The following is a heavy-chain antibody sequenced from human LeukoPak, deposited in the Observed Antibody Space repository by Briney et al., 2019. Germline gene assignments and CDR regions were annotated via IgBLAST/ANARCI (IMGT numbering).Heavy chain of an antibody. D-gene: IGHD6-13*01. V-gene: IGHV3-64*01. CDR1: GFTVSTYT. CDR3: AREGSPGTYDY. CDR2: IGSDGGST. Sequence: GGSLRLSCAASGFTVSTYTMHWVRQAPGKGVESVSAIGSDGGSTYYANSVEGRFTISRGSSKNTLYLQMDSLRAEDMAVYYCAREGSPGTYDYWGQGTLVTVSS. J-gene: IGHJ4*02.